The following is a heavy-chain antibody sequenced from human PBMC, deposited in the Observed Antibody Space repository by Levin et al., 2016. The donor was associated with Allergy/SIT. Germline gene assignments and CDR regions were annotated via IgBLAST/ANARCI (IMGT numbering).Heavy chain of an antibody. V-gene: IGHV1-3*01. Sequence: WVRQAPGQRLEWMGWINAGNGNTKYSQKFQGRVTITRDTSASTAYMELSSLRSEDTAVYYCARAVLRYSSSWPYYFDYWGQGTLVTVSS. CDR3: ARAVLRYSSSWPYYFDY. D-gene: IGHD6-13*01. J-gene: IGHJ4*02. CDR2: INAGNGNT.